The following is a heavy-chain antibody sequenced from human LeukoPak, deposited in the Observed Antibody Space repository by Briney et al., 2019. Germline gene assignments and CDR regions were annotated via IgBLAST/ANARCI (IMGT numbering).Heavy chain of an antibody. D-gene: IGHD3-22*01. V-gene: IGHV3-48*03. CDR1: GFIFSSYD. J-gene: IGHJ4*02. CDR3: ARSREKYYYDSSGPNVGY. Sequence: GGSLRLSCAASGFIFSSYDMHWVRQAPGKGLEWVSYISSYGDTIYYADSVKGRFTISRDNAKNSLHLQMSSLRAEDTAVYYCARSREKYYYDSSGPNVGYWGQGTLVTVSS. CDR2: ISSYGDTI.